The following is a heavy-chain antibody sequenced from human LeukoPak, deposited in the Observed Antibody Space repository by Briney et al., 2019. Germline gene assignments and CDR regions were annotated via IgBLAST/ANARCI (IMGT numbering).Heavy chain of an antibody. V-gene: IGHV4-59*01. CDR3: ARDTGDYVSYWYFDL. J-gene: IGHJ2*01. CDR1: GGSISGYY. Sequence: SETLSLTCTVSGGSISGYYWSWIRQSPGQGLEWIGHIYYSGNTNYNPSLKSRLNISLDTSKNQFSLTMSSVTAADTAVYYCARDTGDYVSYWYFDLWGRGTLVTVSS. D-gene: IGHD4-17*01. CDR2: IYYSGNT.